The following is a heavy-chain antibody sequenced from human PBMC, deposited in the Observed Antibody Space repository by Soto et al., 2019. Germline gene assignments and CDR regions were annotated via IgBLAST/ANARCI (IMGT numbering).Heavy chain of an antibody. J-gene: IGHJ4*02. V-gene: IGHV3-23*01. D-gene: IGHD3-10*01. CDR1: GVMGVNND. Sequence: SLRLPNTAAGVMGVNNDMSRVRQAPGKGLEWVAAISGSDDTTYYADSVKGRFTISRDNSKNTLYLQMNSLRAEDTAVYYCTKDSRVTMVRGVIIPPGYWGQGTLVTVSS. CDR2: ISGSDDTT. CDR3: TKDSRVTMVRGVIIPPGY.